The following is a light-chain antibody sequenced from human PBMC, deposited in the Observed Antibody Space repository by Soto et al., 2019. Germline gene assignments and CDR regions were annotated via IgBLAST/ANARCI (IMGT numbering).Light chain of an antibody. V-gene: IGKV3-20*01. CDR1: QSVSSSY. Sequence: EIVLTQSPGTLSLSPGERATLSCRASQSVSSSYLAWYQQKPGQAPRLLIYGASSRATGIPDRFSGSGSGTDFTLTISRLEPEDFAVYYCQQYGSSPQRLTFGGGTKVDIK. J-gene: IGKJ4*01. CDR3: QQYGSSPQRLT. CDR2: GAS.